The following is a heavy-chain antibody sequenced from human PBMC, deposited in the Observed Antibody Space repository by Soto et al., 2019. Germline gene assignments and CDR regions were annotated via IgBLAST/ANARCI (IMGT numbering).Heavy chain of an antibody. CDR2: IYHSGST. V-gene: IGHV4-38-2*01. J-gene: IGHJ4*02. D-gene: IGHD2-2*01. CDR1: GYSISSGYY. CDR3: ASSGIVVVPAANFDY. Sequence: SETLSLTCAVSGYSISSGYYWGWIRQPPGKGLEWIGSIYHSGSTYYNPSLKSRVTISVDTSKNQFSLKLSSVTAADTAVYYCASSGIVVVPAANFDYWGQGTLVTVSS.